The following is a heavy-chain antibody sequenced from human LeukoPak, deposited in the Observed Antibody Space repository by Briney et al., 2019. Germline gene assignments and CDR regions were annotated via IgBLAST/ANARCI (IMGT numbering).Heavy chain of an antibody. D-gene: IGHD6-13*01. Sequence: KPSETLSLTCAVYGGSFSGYYWSWICQPPGKGLEWIGEINHSGSTNYNPSLKSRVTISVDTSKNQFSLKLSSVTAADTAVYYCARAEGSSWYWFDPWGQGTLVTVSS. CDR2: INHSGST. V-gene: IGHV4-34*01. CDR1: GGSFSGYY. J-gene: IGHJ5*02. CDR3: ARAEGSSWYWFDP.